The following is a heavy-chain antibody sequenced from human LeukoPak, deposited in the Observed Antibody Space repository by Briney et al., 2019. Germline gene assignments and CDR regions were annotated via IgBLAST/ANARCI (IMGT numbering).Heavy chain of an antibody. V-gene: IGHV4-39*07. D-gene: IGHD3-10*01. CDR2: IYYSGST. CDR1: GGSISSSPYY. Sequence: SETLSLTCAVSGGSISSSPYYWGWIRQPPGKGLEWIGSIYYSGSTNYNPSLKSRVTISVDTSKNQFSLKLNSVTAADTAVYYCAKGRFGELFYWGQGTLVTVSS. J-gene: IGHJ4*02. CDR3: AKGRFGELFY.